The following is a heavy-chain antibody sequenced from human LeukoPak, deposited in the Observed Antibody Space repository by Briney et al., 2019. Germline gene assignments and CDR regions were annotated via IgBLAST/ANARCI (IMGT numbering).Heavy chain of an antibody. Sequence: ASVKVSCKASGYTFTGYYVHWVRQAPGQGLEWMGWINPNSGGTNYAQKFQGRVTMTRDTSISTAYMELSRLRSDDTAVYYCATCIVGATPELDYWGQGTLVTVSS. CDR2: INPNSGGT. J-gene: IGHJ4*02. CDR3: ATCIVGATPELDY. CDR1: GYTFTGYY. D-gene: IGHD1-26*01. V-gene: IGHV1-2*02.